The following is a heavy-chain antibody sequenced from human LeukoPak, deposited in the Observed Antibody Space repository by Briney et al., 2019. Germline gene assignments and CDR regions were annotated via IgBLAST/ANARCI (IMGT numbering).Heavy chain of an antibody. CDR3: ARLWFGELAFDY. D-gene: IGHD3-10*01. V-gene: IGHV3-66*01. J-gene: IGHJ4*02. CDR1: GFTFSSYA. CDR2: IYRGGNT. Sequence: SGGSLRLSCAASGFTFSSYAMTWVRQAPGKGLEWVSVIYRGGNTYYADSVKGRFTISRDNSKNTLYLQMNSLRAEDTAVYYCARLWFGELAFDYWGQGTLVTVSS.